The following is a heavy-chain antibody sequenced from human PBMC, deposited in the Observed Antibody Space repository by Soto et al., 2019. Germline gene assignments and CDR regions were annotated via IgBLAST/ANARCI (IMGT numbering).Heavy chain of an antibody. V-gene: IGHV3-30*18. J-gene: IGHJ4*02. D-gene: IGHD4-17*01. CDR3: AKPTVTRYFDY. CDR1: GFTFSSYG. Sequence: QSGGSLRLSCAASGFTFSSYGMHWVRQAPGKGLEWVAVISYDGSNKYYADSVKGRFTISRDNSKNTLYLQMNSLRAEDTAVYYCAKPTVTRYFDYWGQGTLVTVSS. CDR2: ISYDGSNK.